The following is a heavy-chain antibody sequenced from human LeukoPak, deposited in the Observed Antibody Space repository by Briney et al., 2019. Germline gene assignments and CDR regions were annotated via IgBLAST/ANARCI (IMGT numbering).Heavy chain of an antibody. V-gene: IGHV3-21*01. CDR1: GFTFSRYT. D-gene: IGHD1-26*01. CDR2: ITSSSTYI. J-gene: IGHJ4*02. CDR3: TRGTGSYDY. Sequence: SGGSLRLSCAASGFTFSRYTVNWVRQAPGKGLEWVSSITSSSTYIYYADSVKGRFTISRDNAKNSLYLHMNSLRAEDTAVYYCTRGTGSYDYWGQGTRVTVSS.